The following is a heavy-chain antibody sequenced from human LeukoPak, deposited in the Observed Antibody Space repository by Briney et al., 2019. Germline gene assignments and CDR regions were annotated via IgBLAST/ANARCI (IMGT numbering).Heavy chain of an antibody. D-gene: IGHD1-1*01. Sequence: TGGSLRLSCAASGFTFSSYAMYWVRQAPGRGLEWVSGIFGSGGSTHYAGSVKGRFTISRDNAKNSLYLQMNSLRAEDTALYYCAKDRGAGTPLFDYWGQGTLVTVSS. V-gene: IGHV3-23*01. CDR1: GFTFSSYA. CDR2: IFGSGGST. CDR3: AKDRGAGTPLFDY. J-gene: IGHJ4*02.